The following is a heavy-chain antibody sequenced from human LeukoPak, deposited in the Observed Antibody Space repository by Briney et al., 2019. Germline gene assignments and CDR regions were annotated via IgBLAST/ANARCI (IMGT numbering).Heavy chain of an antibody. V-gene: IGHV5-51*01. Sequence: GESLQISCQGSGYNFATYWIVWVRPTPGKGLEWMGIIYPGNSHTRYSPSFQGQVTISADTSISTAYLHWSSLQSSDTAMYYCAKFHAAWYGDTWGQGTLVTVSS. J-gene: IGHJ4*02. CDR2: IYPGNSHT. CDR3: AKFHAAWYGDT. CDR1: GYNFATYW. D-gene: IGHD6-13*01.